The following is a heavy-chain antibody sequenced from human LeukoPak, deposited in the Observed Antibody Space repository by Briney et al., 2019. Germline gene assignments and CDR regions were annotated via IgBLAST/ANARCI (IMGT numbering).Heavy chain of an antibody. Sequence: ASVKVSCKASGYTFTSYDINWVRQATGQGLEWMGWMNPNSGNTGYAQKFQGRVTMTRSTSISTAYMELSSLRSEDTAVYYCARAIRGRIAARPYYFDYWGQGTLVTVSS. D-gene: IGHD6-6*01. CDR2: MNPNSGNT. J-gene: IGHJ4*02. CDR3: ARAIRGRIAARPYYFDY. CDR1: GYTFTSYD. V-gene: IGHV1-8*01.